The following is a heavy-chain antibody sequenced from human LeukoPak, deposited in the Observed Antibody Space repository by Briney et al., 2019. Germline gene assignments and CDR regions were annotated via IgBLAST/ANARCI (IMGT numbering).Heavy chain of an antibody. CDR1: GFTFSSYA. Sequence: PGGSLRLSCAASGFTFSSYAMHWVRQAPGKGLEWVAVISYDGSNKYYADSVKGRFTISRDNSKNTLYLQMNSLRAEDTAVYYCARRYQVSWYFDLWGRGTLVTVSS. D-gene: IGHD2-15*01. V-gene: IGHV3-30-3*01. CDR2: ISYDGSNK. CDR3: ARRYQVSWYFDL. J-gene: IGHJ2*01.